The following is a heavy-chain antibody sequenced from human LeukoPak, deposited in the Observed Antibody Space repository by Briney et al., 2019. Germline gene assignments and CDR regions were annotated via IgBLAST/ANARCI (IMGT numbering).Heavy chain of an antibody. D-gene: IGHD3-22*01. CDR2: IYYSGST. Sequence: KSSETLSLTCIVSGGSISSSSYYWGWIRQPPGKGLEWIGSIYYSGSTYYNPSLKSRVTVSVDTSKNQFSLKLSSVTAADTAVYYCARADYYYDSSGYYPKEWFDPWGQGTLVTVSS. J-gene: IGHJ5*02. CDR1: GGSISSSSYY. V-gene: IGHV4-39*07. CDR3: ARADYYYDSSGYYPKEWFDP.